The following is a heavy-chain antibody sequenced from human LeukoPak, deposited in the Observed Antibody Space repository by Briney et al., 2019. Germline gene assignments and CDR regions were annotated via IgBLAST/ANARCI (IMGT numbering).Heavy chain of an antibody. CDR3: ARAVFGGDSWYYFDY. Sequence: ASVKVSCKASGYTFTSYAMHWVRQAPGQRLEWMGWINAGNGNTKYSQKFQGRVTMTRDTSTSTVYMELSSLRSEDTAVYYCARAVFGGDSWYYFDYWGQGTLVTVSS. J-gene: IGHJ4*02. D-gene: IGHD2-21*02. CDR1: GYTFTSYA. CDR2: INAGNGNT. V-gene: IGHV1-3*01.